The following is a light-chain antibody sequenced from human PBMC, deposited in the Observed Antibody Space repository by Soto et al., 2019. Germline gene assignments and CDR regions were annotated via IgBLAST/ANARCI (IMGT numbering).Light chain of an antibody. CDR2: DVS. CDR1: SSDVGDYNY. V-gene: IGLV2-14*01. CDR3: SSYTSSSLVV. J-gene: IGLJ2*01. Sequence: QSALTQPASVSGSPGQSITISCTGTSSDVGDYNYVSWYQQHPGKAPKLMIYDVSNRPSGVSNRFSGSKSGNTASLTISGLLAEDEAHYYCSSYTSSSLVVFGGGTKLTVL.